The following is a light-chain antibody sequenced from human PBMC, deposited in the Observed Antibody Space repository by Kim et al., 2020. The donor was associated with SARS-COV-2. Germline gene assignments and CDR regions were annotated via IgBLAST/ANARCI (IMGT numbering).Light chain of an antibody. CDR2: KAS. J-gene: IGKJ2*01. CDR3: QQYNSYSYT. V-gene: IGKV1-5*03. Sequence: DIQMTQSPSTLSASVGDRVTITCRASQSISSWLVWYQKKPGKAPKLLIYKASSLESGVPSRFSGSGSGTEFTLTISSLQPDDFATYYCQQYNSYSYTFGQGTKLEI. CDR1: QSISSW.